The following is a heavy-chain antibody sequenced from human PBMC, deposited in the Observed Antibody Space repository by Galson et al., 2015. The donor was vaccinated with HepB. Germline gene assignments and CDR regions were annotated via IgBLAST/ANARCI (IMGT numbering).Heavy chain of an antibody. CDR2: ISYDGSNK. CDR1: GFTFSSYA. J-gene: IGHJ3*02. V-gene: IGHV3-30-3*01. CDR3: ARVGGQRILGLCAPPAFDI. Sequence: SLRLSCAASGFTFSSYAMHWVRQAPGKGLEWVAIISYDGSNKYYPDSVKGRFTISRDNSKNTLYLQMNSLRAEDTAVYYCARVGGQRILGLCAPPAFDIWGQGTMVTVSS. D-gene: IGHD1-26*01.